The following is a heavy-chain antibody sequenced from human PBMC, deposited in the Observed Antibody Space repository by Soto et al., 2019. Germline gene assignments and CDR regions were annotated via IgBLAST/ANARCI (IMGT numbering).Heavy chain of an antibody. CDR3: ARGCHLAARTNDAFDI. V-gene: IGHV3-53*04. CDR1: GFTVSSNY. J-gene: IGHJ3*02. D-gene: IGHD6-6*01. Sequence: PGGSLRLSCAASGFTVSSNYMSWVRQAPGKGLEWVSVIYSGGSTYYADSVKGRFTISRHNSKNTLYLQMNSLRAEDTAVYYCARGCHLAARTNDAFDIWGQGTMVTVSS. CDR2: IYSGGST.